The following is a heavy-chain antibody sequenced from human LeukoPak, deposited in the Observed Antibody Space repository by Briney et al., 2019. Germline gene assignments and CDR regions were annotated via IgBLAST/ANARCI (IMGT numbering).Heavy chain of an antibody. V-gene: IGHV3-7*05. CDR1: GFTFSDYW. J-gene: IGHJ4*02. CDR3: ARDGPHAGLYFDY. Sequence: HPGGSLRLSCAASGFTFSDYWMNWVRQAPGKGLEWVASINQAGSEKYYVDSVKGRFSISRDNGKNLVYLQMNSLRAEDTAVYYCARDGPHAGLYFDYWGRGTLVTVSS. D-gene: IGHD2-8*01. CDR2: INQAGSEK.